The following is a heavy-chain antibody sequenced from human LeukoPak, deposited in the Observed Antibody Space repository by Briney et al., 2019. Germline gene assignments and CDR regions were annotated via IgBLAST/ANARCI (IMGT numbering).Heavy chain of an antibody. V-gene: IGHV1-3*01. CDR2: INAGNGNT. Sequence: ASVNVSCKASGYTFTSYAMHWVRQAAGQRLERMGWINAGNGNTKYSQKFQGRVTITRDTSASTAYMELSSLRSEDTAVYYCAREWVNYGSGSYYNYFDYWGQGTLVTVSS. CDR3: AREWVNYGSGSYYNYFDY. D-gene: IGHD3-10*01. J-gene: IGHJ4*02. CDR1: GYTFTSYA.